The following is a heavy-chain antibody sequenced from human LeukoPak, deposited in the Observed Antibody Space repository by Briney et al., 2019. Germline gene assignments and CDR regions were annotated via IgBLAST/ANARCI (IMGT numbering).Heavy chain of an antibody. V-gene: IGHV5-51*01. D-gene: IGHD6-13*01. CDR2: IYPGDSDT. CDR1: GYTFTNYW. J-gene: IGHJ4*02. Sequence: GESLKISCKGSGYTFTNYWIGWVRQMPGKGLEFMGIIYPGDSDTRYSPSFQGQVTISADKSISTAYLHWSSLKASDTAMYYCARTGYTSRWAIDYWGQGTLVTVSS. CDR3: ARTGYTSRWAIDY.